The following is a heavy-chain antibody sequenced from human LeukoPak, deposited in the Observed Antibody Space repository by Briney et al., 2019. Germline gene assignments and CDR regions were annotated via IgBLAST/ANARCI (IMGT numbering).Heavy chain of an antibody. D-gene: IGHD6-6*01. V-gene: IGHV4-38-2*02. CDR1: GYSISSGHY. J-gene: IGHJ4*02. CDR2: IYHSGST. Sequence: SETLSLTCTVSGYSISSGHYWGWIRQPPGKGLEWIGSIYHSGSTYYNPSLKSRVTISVDTSKNQFSLKLSSVTAADTAVYYCARADEYSSSLDYWGQGTLVTVSS. CDR3: ARADEYSSSLDY.